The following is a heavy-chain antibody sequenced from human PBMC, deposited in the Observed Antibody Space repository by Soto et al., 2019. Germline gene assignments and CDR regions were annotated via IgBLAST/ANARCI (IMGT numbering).Heavy chain of an antibody. CDR1: GYTFTSYY. J-gene: IGHJ6*03. V-gene: IGHV1-46*03. Sequence: ASVKVSCKASGYTFTSYYMHWVRQAPGQGLEWMGIINPSGGSTSYAQKFQGRVTMTRDTSTSTVYMELSSLRSEDTAVYYCALTYYYGSGSYPPYYYYYMDVWGKGTTVTVSS. D-gene: IGHD3-10*01. CDR3: ALTYYYGSGSYPPYYYYYMDV. CDR2: INPSGGST.